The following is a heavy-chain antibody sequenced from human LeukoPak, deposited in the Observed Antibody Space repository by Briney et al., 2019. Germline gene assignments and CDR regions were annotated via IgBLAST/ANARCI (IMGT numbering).Heavy chain of an antibody. CDR2: ISGSGDNT. V-gene: IGHV3-23*01. Sequence: GGSLRLSCAASGFTFSSYAMNWVRQAPGKGLEWVSAISGSGDNTYYADSVKGRFTISRDNSKNTLYLQMNSLRAEDTAVYYCAKVRPYCSSPRCYARSGLFDYWGQGTLVTVSS. D-gene: IGHD2-2*01. J-gene: IGHJ4*02. CDR3: AKVRPYCSSPRCYARSGLFDY. CDR1: GFTFSSYA.